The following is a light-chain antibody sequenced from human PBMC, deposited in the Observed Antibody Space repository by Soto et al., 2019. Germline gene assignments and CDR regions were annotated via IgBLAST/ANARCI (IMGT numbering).Light chain of an antibody. CDR3: SSYTRSSTQV. J-gene: IGLJ3*02. CDR2: EVS. CDR1: SSDVGGYNY. Sequence: QSVLTQPASVSGSPGQSITISCTGTSSDVGGYNYVSWYQQHPGKAPKLMIYEVSNRPSGVSNRFSGSKSGNTASLTISGLQAEDEAYYYCSSYTRSSTQVFGGGTKLTVL. V-gene: IGLV2-14*01.